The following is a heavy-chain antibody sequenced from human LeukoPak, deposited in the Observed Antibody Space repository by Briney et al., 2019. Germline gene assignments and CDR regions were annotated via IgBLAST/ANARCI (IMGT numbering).Heavy chain of an antibody. J-gene: IGHJ3*02. V-gene: IGHV4-34*01. CDR1: GGSFSGYH. D-gene: IGHD6-19*01. Sequence: SETLSLTCAVYGGSFSGYHWSWIRQPPGKGLEWIGEINHTGSTNYNPSLKSRVTISEDTSKNQFSLKLSSVTAADTAVYYCATITVAGAFDIWGQGTMVTVSS. CDR3: ATITVAGAFDI. CDR2: INHTGST.